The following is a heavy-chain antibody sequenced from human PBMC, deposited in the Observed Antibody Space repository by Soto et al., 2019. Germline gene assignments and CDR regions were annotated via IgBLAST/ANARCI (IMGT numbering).Heavy chain of an antibody. CDR2: ISAYNGNT. Sequence: ASVQVSCKASGYTFTSYGISWVRQAPGQGLEWMGWISAYNGNTNYAQKLQGRVTMTTDTSTSTAYMELRSLRSDDTAVYYCARDILGIAARHVDLSYDYSGPGPTVTVST. V-gene: IGHV1-18*01. D-gene: IGHD6-6*01. J-gene: IGHJ4*02. CDR3: ARDILGIAARHVDLSYDY. CDR1: GYTFTSYG.